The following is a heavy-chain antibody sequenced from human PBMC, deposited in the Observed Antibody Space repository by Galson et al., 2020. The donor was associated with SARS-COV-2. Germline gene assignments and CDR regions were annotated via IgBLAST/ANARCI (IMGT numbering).Heavy chain of an antibody. Sequence: SETLSLTCTVSGGSISSYYWSWIRQPPGKGLKWIGYIYYSGSTNYNPSLKSRVTISVDTSKNQFSLKLSSVTAADTAVYYCASGLGYCSGGSCYYYGMDVWGQGTTVTVSS. CDR1: GGSISSYY. V-gene: IGHV4-59*01. CDR3: ASGLGYCSGGSCYYYGMDV. D-gene: IGHD2-15*01. CDR2: IYYSGST. J-gene: IGHJ6*02.